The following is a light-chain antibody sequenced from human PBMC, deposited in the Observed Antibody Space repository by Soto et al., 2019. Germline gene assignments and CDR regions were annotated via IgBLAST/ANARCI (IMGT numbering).Light chain of an antibody. Sequence: DIVMTQSPDSLAVSLGERATINCKSSQSVLYSSNNKNYLAWYQQKPGQPPKLLIYWASTRESGVPDRFSGSGSGTDFTLTISSLQAEDVAVYYCQQYYGTPLTLGQGTKREIK. J-gene: IGKJ2*01. CDR3: QQYYGTPLT. V-gene: IGKV4-1*01. CDR1: QSVLYSSNNKNY. CDR2: WAS.